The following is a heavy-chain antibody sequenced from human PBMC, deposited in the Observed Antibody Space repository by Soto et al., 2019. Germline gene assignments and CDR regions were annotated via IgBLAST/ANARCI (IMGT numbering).Heavy chain of an antibody. CDR3: AKDSYYYDSSGEPNFDY. V-gene: IGHV3-23*01. J-gene: IGHJ4*02. CDR1: GFTFSSYA. CDR2: ISGSGGST. Sequence: GGSLRLSCAASGFTFSSYAMSWVRQAPGKGLEWVSAISGSGGSTYYADSVKGRFTISRDNSKNTLYLQMNSLRAEDTAVYYCAKDSYYYDSSGEPNFDYWGQGTLVTVSS. D-gene: IGHD3-22*01.